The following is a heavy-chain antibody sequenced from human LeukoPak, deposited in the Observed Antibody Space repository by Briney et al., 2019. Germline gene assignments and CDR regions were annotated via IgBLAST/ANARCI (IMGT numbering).Heavy chain of an antibody. Sequence: GGSLRLSCAASGFTFRSYSMNWVRQAPGKGLEWVSSISSSSSYMYYADSVKGRFTISRDNAKNSLYLQMNSLRAEDTALYFCARDNPYSESLAADDAFDIWGQGTMVTVSS. J-gene: IGHJ3*02. V-gene: IGHV3-21*01. CDR2: ISSSSSYM. CDR1: GFTFRSYS. D-gene: IGHD1-26*01. CDR3: ARDNPYSESLAADDAFDI.